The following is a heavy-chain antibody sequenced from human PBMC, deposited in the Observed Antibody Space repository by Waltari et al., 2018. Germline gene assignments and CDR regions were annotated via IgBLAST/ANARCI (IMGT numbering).Heavy chain of an antibody. D-gene: IGHD2-15*01. V-gene: IGHV1-69*11. CDR1: GDTFSLYA. CDR3: ARGDATPPYYYFHS. J-gene: IGHJ4*02. Sequence: QVHLAPSGAEVRKPGSSVTVSCKASGDTFSLYAMAWVRQAPGQGLEWMGGIIPILGATNYAQKFQGRVTITADESTSTAYMELSSLRSEDTALYFCARGDATPPYYYFHSWGQGTLVAVSS. CDR2: IIPILGAT.